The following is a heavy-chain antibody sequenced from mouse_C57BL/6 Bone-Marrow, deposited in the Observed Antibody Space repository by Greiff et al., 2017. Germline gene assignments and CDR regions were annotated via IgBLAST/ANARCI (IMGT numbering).Heavy chain of an antibody. CDR2: ISYSGST. J-gene: IGHJ3*01. D-gene: IGHD2-4*01. V-gene: IGHV3-8*01. Sequence: VQLKQSGPGLAKPSQTLSLTCSVTGYSITSDYWNWIRKFPGNKLEYMGYISYSGSTYYNPSLKSRISITRDTSKNQYYLQLNSVTTEDTATYYCARGEDDYPAWFAYWGQGTLVTVSA. CDR3: ARGEDDYPAWFAY. CDR1: GYSITSDY.